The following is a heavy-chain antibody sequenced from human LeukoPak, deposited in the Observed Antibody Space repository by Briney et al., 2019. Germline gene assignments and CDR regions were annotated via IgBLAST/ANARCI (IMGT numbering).Heavy chain of an antibody. D-gene: IGHD6-13*01. V-gene: IGHV1-2*02. CDR3: ARDSRIAAAVGPPYYMDV. Sequence: ASVKVSCKASGYTFTGYYMHWVRQAPEQGLEWMGWINPNSGGTNYAQKFQGRVTITADESTSTAYMELSSLRSEDTAVYYCARDSRIAAAVGPPYYMDVWGKGTTVTVSS. CDR1: GYTFTGYY. J-gene: IGHJ6*03. CDR2: INPNSGGT.